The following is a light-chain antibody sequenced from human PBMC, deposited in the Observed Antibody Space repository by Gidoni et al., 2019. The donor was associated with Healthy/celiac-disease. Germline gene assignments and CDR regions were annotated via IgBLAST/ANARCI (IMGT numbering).Light chain of an antibody. J-gene: IGKJ1*01. CDR3: QQYNNWPPWT. V-gene: IGKV3-15*01. CDR2: GAS. Sequence: EIVMTPSPATLSVSPGERATLSCRASQSVSSNLAWYQQKPGQAPRLHIYGASTRATGIPARFSGSGSGTEFTLTISSLQSEDFAVYYCQQYNNWPPWTFXQXTKVEIK. CDR1: QSVSSN.